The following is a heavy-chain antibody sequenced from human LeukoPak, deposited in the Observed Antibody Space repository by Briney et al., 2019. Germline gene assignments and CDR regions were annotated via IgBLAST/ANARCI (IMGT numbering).Heavy chain of an antibody. J-gene: IGHJ4*02. D-gene: IGHD2-21*01. CDR1: GFTFSSYW. V-gene: IGHV3-7*01. CDR2: MKQDGSEK. Sequence: GGSLRLSCAASGFTFSSYWMSWVRQAPGKGLEWVANMKQDGSEKYYVDSVKGRFTISRDNAKNSLYLQMNRLRAEDTAVYYCARPRGCGTSRCNNFDYWGQGTLVTVSS. CDR3: ARPRGCGTSRCNNFDY.